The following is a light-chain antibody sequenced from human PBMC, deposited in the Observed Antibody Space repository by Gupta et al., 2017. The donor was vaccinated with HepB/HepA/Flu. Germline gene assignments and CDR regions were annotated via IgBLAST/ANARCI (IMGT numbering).Light chain of an antibody. V-gene: IGLV3-21*02. J-gene: IGLJ2*01. CDR1: HIGSKS. CDR2: DDN. Sequence: XRLTXGGNHIGSKSVHWYQQKPGQAPLLVVYDDNDRPSGIPERFSGFNSGNMATLTISGVEVGDEADYYCQVWHSSSDQVVFGGGTKLTVL. CDR3: QVWHSSSDQVV.